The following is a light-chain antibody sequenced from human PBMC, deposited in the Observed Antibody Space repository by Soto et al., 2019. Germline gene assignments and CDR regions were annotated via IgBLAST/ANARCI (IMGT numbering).Light chain of an antibody. CDR3: CSYAGSYASDYV. CDR1: SSDVGAYDY. Sequence: QSALTQPPSVSGSPGQSVTISCTGTSSDVGAYDYVSWYQQHPGKAPKLMIYDVSKRPSGVHDRFSGSKSGNTASLTISGLQAEDEADYYCCSYAGSYASDYVFGAGTKVTVL. J-gene: IGLJ1*01. CDR2: DVS. V-gene: IGLV2-11*01.